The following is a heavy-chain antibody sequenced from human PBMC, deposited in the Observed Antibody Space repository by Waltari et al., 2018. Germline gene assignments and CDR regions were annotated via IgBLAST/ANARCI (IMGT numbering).Heavy chain of an antibody. J-gene: IGHJ4*02. V-gene: IGHV3-7*01. CDR1: GFTFSSYW. CDR2: IKQDGSEK. D-gene: IGHD3-10*01. Sequence: EVQLVESGGGLVQPGGSLRLSCTASGFTFSSYWLSWVRQAPGKGLEWVANIKQDGSEKYYVDSVKGRFTISRDNAKNSLYLQMNSLRAEDTAVYYCARLYGTPYYFDYWGQGTLVTVSS. CDR3: ARLYGTPYYFDY.